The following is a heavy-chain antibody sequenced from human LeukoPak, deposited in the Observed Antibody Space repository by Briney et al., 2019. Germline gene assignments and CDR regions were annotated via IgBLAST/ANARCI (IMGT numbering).Heavy chain of an antibody. CDR2: IIPIFGTA. J-gene: IGHJ4*02. Sequence: SVKVSCKAFGGSFSSEAISWVRQAPGQGLEWMGGIIPIFGTADYAQKFQGRVTITTDESTTTAYMEVSSLRSEDTAVYYCGRKPGDCGSGRCYSIDYWGQGTLVTVSS. D-gene: IGHD2-15*01. CDR3: GRKPGDCGSGRCYSIDY. CDR1: GGSFSSEA. V-gene: IGHV1-69*05.